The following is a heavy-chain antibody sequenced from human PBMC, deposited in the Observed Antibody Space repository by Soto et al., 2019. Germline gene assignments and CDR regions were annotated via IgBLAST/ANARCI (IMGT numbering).Heavy chain of an antibody. J-gene: IGHJ4*02. CDR2: IYYSGST. D-gene: IGHD3-22*01. CDR3: ARVVAPPSYDSSGGFDY. CDR1: GGSISSGGYY. V-gene: IGHV4-31*03. Sequence: PSETLSLTCTVSGGSISSGGYYWSWIRQHPGKGLEWIGYIYYSGSTYYNPSLKSRVTISVDTSKNQFSLKLSSVTAADTAVYYCARVVAPPSYDSSGGFDYWGQGTLVTVSS.